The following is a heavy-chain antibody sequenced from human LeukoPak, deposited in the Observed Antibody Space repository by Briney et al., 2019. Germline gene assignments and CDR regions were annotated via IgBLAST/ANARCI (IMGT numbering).Heavy chain of an antibody. CDR2: ISYDGSNK. J-gene: IGHJ4*02. V-gene: IGHV3-30*04. Sequence: GGSLRLSCTASGFTFGDYAMSWVRQAPGKGLEWVAVISYDGSNKYYADSVKGRFTISRDNSKNTLYLQMNSLRAEDTAVYYCARGSLVVVAATLFDYWGQGTLVTVSS. CDR1: GFTFGDYA. CDR3: ARGSLVVVAATLFDY. D-gene: IGHD2-15*01.